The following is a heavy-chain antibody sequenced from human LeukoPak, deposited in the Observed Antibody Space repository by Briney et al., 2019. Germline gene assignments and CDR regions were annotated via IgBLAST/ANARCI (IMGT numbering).Heavy chain of an antibody. CDR2: IYPVDSDT. Sequence: GESLKISCEGSGYSFTSYWIAWVRQLPGKGLEWMGIIYPVDSDTRYSPSFQGQVTISADESISTAYLQWNSLRASDTAMYYCARHWGGIAAAPFDYWGQGTLVTVSS. CDR3: ARHWGGIAAAPFDY. D-gene: IGHD6-13*01. J-gene: IGHJ4*02. CDR1: GYSFTSYW. V-gene: IGHV5-51*01.